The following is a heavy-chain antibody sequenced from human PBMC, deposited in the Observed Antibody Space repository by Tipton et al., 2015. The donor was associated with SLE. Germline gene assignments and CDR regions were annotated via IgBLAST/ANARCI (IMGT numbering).Heavy chain of an antibody. CDR1: GGSFSGYY. CDR2: INHSGST. J-gene: IGHJ6*03. CDR3: ARLPITIFNYYYYMDV. V-gene: IGHV4-34*01. Sequence: TLSLTCAVYGGSFSGYYWSWIHQPPGKGLEWIGEINHSGSTNYNPSLKSRITISLDTSKNQFSLKLTSVTAADTAVYYCARLPITIFNYYYYMDVWGKGTTVTVSS. D-gene: IGHD3-3*01.